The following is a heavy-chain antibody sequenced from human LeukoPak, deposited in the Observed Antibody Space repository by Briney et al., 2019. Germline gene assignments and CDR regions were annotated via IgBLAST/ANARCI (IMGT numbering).Heavy chain of an antibody. Sequence: RASVKVSCKASGYTFTGYYMHWVRQAPGQGLEWMGWINPNSGGTNCAQKFQGRVTVTRDTSISTVYMELSRLISDDTAVYYCTKGGRIAAAGTDAPKFDYWGQGTLVTVSS. CDR1: GYTFTGYY. J-gene: IGHJ4*02. V-gene: IGHV1-2*02. CDR3: TKGGRIAAAGTDAPKFDY. D-gene: IGHD6-13*01. CDR2: INPNSGGT.